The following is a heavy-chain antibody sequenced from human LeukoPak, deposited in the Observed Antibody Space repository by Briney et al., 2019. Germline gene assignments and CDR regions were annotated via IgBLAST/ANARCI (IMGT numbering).Heavy chain of an antibody. CDR3: ARDAAGFDY. J-gene: IGHJ4*02. CDR2: IWYDGSNK. V-gene: IGHV3-33*01. CDR1: GFTFSSYS. Sequence: QPGRSLRLSCAASGFTFSSYSMHWVRQAPGKGLEWVAVIWYDGSNKYYADSVKGRFTISRDNSKNTLYLQMNSLRAEDTAVYYCARDAAGFDYWGQGTLVTVSS. D-gene: IGHD6-13*01.